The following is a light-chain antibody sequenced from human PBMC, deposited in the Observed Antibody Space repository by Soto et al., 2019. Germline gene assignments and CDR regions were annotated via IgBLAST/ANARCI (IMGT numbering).Light chain of an antibody. CDR2: GAS. J-gene: IGKJ4*01. CDR3: QQYGGSPT. Sequence: EIMLTQSPGTLSLSPGERATLSCRASQSDSSSYLAWYQQKPGQAPRFLIYGASYRATGIPDRFSGSGSGTDFTLTISRLEPEDSAVYYCQQYGGSPTFGGGTKVEVK. CDR1: QSDSSSY. V-gene: IGKV3-20*01.